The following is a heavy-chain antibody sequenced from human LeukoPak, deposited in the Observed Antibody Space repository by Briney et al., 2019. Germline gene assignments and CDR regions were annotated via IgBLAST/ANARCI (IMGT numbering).Heavy chain of an antibody. J-gene: IGHJ3*01. Sequence: GGSLRLSCVVSGFTFNRCWMNWVHQAPGKGLEWVANIKQDEGEKHYADSVKGRFTISRDNAKNSLYLQMNSLTAEDTAVFYCARRRYGEAFNVWGQGTMVTVSS. CDR2: IKQDEGEK. D-gene: IGHD3-9*01. CDR1: GFTFNRCW. CDR3: ARRRYGEAFNV. V-gene: IGHV3-7*01.